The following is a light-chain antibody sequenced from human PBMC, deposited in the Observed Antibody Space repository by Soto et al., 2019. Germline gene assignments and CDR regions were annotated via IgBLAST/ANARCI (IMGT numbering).Light chain of an antibody. J-gene: IGKJ2*01. Sequence: DVVMTQSPLSLPVTLGQPASISCRSSQSLAYSDGNTYLNWFQQRPGQSPRRLIYKVSNRDSGVPDRLSGSGSGSDFTLKISRVEAEDVGVDYCMQGKHWPPYTFGQGTKLEIK. CDR1: QSLAYSDGNTY. CDR3: MQGKHWPPYT. CDR2: KVS. V-gene: IGKV2-30*01.